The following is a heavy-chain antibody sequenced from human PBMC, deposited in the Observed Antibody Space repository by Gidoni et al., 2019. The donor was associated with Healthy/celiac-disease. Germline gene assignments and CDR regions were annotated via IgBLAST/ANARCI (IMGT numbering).Heavy chain of an antibody. V-gene: IGHV3-11*01. CDR1: GVTCSDYY. J-gene: IGHJ4*02. CDR2: ISSSGSTI. CDR3: ARSPDRYSYGYAYYFDY. Sequence: QVQLVESGGGWVKPGGSLRLACAAAGVTCSDYYMSWIRQAPGKGLAWVSSISSSGSTIYYADSVKGRFTISRDNAKHSLYLQMNSLRAEDTAVYYCARSPDRYSYGYAYYFDYWGQGTLVTVSS. D-gene: IGHD5-18*01.